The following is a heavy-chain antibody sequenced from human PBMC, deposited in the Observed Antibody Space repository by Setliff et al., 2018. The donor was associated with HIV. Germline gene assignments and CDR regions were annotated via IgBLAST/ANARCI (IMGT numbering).Heavy chain of an antibody. D-gene: IGHD6-13*01. V-gene: IGHV4-4*07. J-gene: IGHJ6*03. CDR2: IDTSGST. CDR3: ARGKAGTWGGYYYYYMDV. Sequence: SETLSLTCTVSGGSISSYYWSWIRQPAGKGLEWIGRIDTSGSTNYNPSLKSRVTMSVDTSKNQFSLKLSSVTAADTAVYYCARGKAGTWGGYYYYYMDVRGKGTTVTV. CDR1: GGSISSYY.